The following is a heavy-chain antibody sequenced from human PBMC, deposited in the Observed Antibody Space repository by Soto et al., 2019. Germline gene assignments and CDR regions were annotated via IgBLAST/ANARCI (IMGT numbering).Heavy chain of an antibody. CDR2: MNPNSGNR. D-gene: IGHD3-10*01. Sequence: QVQLVKSGAEVKKPGASVKVSCKASGYTFTSYDINWVRQATGHGLEWMGWMNPNSGNRGYAQKFQGRVTMTRNTSISTAYMELSSLRSEDTAVYYCARAPFRGSGSYYIDWGQGTLVTVSS. J-gene: IGHJ4*02. CDR1: GYTFTSYD. CDR3: ARAPFRGSGSYYID. V-gene: IGHV1-8*01.